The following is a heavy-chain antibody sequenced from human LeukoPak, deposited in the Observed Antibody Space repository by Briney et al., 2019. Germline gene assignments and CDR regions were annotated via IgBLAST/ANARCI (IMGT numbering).Heavy chain of an antibody. Sequence: ASVKVSCKASRYSFTRYGISWVRQAPGQGLEWMGWISGYNGNTNYAQKLQGRVTMTTDTSTGTAYMELRSLRSDDTAVYYCARWVQLERPDYWGQGTLVTVSS. J-gene: IGHJ4*02. CDR3: ARWVQLERPDY. CDR2: ISGYNGNT. CDR1: RYSFTRYG. D-gene: IGHD1-1*01. V-gene: IGHV1-18*01.